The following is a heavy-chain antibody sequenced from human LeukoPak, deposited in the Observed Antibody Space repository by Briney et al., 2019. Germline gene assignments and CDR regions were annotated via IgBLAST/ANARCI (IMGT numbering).Heavy chain of an antibody. CDR3: ARDLTFSSGWLRGDY. CDR2: TRYDESLK. CDR1: GFTFSHYG. Sequence: GGSLRLSCAASGFTFSHYGMHWVRQAPGKGLEWVAFTRYDESLKYYADSVKGRFTISRDNSKNTLYLQMNSLRAEDTAVYYCARDLTFSSGWLRGDYWGQGTLVTVSS. D-gene: IGHD6-19*01. J-gene: IGHJ4*02. V-gene: IGHV3-30*02.